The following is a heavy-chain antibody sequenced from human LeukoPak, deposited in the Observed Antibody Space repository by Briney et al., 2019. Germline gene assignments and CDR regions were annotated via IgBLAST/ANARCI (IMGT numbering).Heavy chain of an antibody. CDR2: IYYSGST. J-gene: IGHJ4*02. Sequence: SGTLSLTCTVSGGSISSGGYYWSWIRQHPGKGLEWIGYIYYSGSTYYNPSLKSRVTISVDTPKNQFSLKLSSVTAADTAVYYCARGTVVTPFDYWGQGTLVTVSS. CDR1: GGSISSGGYY. CDR3: ARGTVVTPFDY. V-gene: IGHV4-31*03. D-gene: IGHD4-23*01.